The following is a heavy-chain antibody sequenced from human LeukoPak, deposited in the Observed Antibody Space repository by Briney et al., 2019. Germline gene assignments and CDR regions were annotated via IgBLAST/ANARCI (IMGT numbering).Heavy chain of an antibody. CDR1: GFTVSSNY. J-gene: IGHJ4*02. CDR2: IYSGGTT. D-gene: IGHD5-18*01. V-gene: IGHV3-53*04. CDR3: ARVDTVMAYYFDL. Sequence: GGSLRLSCAASGFTVSSNYMSWVRQAPGKGLEWVSTIYSGGTTYYADSVMGRFTISRHNSRNTLYLQMNSLRAEDTAVYYCARVDTVMAYYFDLWGQGTLVTVSS.